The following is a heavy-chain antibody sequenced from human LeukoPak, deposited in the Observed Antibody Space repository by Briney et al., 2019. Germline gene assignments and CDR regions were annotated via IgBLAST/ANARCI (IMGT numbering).Heavy chain of an antibody. D-gene: IGHD5-18*01. V-gene: IGHV4-39*01. CDR1: GDSISSSNCY. CDR3: ARRTRGFPNTFDY. J-gene: IGHJ4*02. CDR2: IYYSGST. Sequence: MASETLSLTCTVSGDSISSSNCYWGWIRQPPGKGLEWIGSIYYSGSTYYTPSLKSRVTISVDTTKNQFSLKLSSVTAADTAVYYCARRTRGFPNTFDYWGQGTLVTVSS.